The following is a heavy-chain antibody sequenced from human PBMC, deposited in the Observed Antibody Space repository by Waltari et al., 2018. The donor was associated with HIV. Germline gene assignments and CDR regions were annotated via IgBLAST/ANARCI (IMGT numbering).Heavy chain of an antibody. D-gene: IGHD6-13*01. V-gene: IGHV3-9*01. CDR1: GFTFDDYA. Sequence: DVQLVASGGGLVQPGRSLGLSCAASGFTFDDYAMHWVRQGPGKGLEWVSGIGWNSNSVGYADSVKGRFTISRDNAKNSLYLQMNSLRPEDTALYYCAKDSVYTSPWGYFEYWGQGILVTVSS. J-gene: IGHJ4*02. CDR3: AKDSVYTSPWGYFEY. CDR2: IGWNSNSV.